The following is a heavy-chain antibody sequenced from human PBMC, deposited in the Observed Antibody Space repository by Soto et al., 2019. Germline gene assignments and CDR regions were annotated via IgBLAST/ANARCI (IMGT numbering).Heavy chain of an antibody. CDR3: ASSIAVAGTVYYYGMDV. Sequence: PGGSLRLSCAASGFTFSSYAMHWVRQAPGKGLEWVAVISYDGSNKYYADSVKGRFTISRDNSKNTLYLQMNSLRAEDTAVYYCASSIAVAGTVYYYGMDVWGQGTTVTVS. CDR1: GFTFSSYA. J-gene: IGHJ6*02. CDR2: ISYDGSNK. D-gene: IGHD6-19*01. V-gene: IGHV3-30-3*01.